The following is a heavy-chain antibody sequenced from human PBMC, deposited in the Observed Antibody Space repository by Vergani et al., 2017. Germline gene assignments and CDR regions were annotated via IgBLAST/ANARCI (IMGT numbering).Heavy chain of an antibody. Sequence: QVHLVESGGGVVQTGRSLRLSCVVSGFTSSYYGMHWVRQAPGKGLEWVAVISYDGTQKYYADSVKGRFTISRDNSKSTLYLQMNSLRTEDTAVYYCATKSXGTPGCQIGYFREWGQGTLVTVSS. CDR2: ISYDGTQK. CDR3: ATKSXGTPGCQIGYFRE. V-gene: IGHV3-30*03. CDR1: GFTSSYYG. J-gene: IGHJ1*01. D-gene: IGHD1-1*01.